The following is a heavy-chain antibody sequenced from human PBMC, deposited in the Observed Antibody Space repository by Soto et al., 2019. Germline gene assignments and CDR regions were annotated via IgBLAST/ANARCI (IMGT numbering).Heavy chain of an antibody. V-gene: IGHV1-69*13. Sequence: GASVKVSCKASGGTFSSYAISRLLQAPGQGLEWMGGIIPIFGTANYAQKFQGRVTITADESTSTAYMELSSLRSEDTAVYYCARAYIAVAGPFDYWGQGTLVTVSS. CDR2: IIPIFGTA. CDR1: GGTFSSYA. J-gene: IGHJ4*02. CDR3: ARAYIAVAGPFDY. D-gene: IGHD6-19*01.